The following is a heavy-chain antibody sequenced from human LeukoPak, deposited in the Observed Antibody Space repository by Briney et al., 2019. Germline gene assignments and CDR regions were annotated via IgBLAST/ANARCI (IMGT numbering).Heavy chain of an antibody. J-gene: IGHJ4*02. CDR1: GYTFTGYY. D-gene: IGHD1-26*01. Sequence: APVKPCCTASGYTFTGYYMHWVRQAPGQGLEWMGWINPNSGGTNYAQKFQGRVTMTRDTSISTAYMELSRLRSDDTAVYYCATVLGGATSGNYSFDYWGQGTPVTVSS. V-gene: IGHV1-2*02. CDR2: INPNSGGT. CDR3: ATVLGGATSGNYSFDY.